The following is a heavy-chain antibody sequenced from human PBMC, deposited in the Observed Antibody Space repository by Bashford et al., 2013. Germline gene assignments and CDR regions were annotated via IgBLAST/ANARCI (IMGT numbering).Heavy chain of an antibody. D-gene: IGHD3-3*01. CDR2: ISAYNGNT. Sequence: ASVKVSCKASGYTFTSYGISWVRQAPGQGLEWMGWISAYNGNTNYAQKLQGRVTMTTDTSTSTAYMELRSLRSDDTAVYYCARDTTYYDFWSGSRWGYFDYWGQGTLVTVSS. CDR1: GYTFTSYG. V-gene: IGHV1-18*01. CDR3: ARDTTYYDFWSGSRWGYFDY. J-gene: IGHJ4*02.